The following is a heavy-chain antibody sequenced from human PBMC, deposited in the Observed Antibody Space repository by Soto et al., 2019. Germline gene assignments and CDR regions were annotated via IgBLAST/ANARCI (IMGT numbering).Heavy chain of an antibody. CDR1: GGAFSSYA. CDR2: IIPIFGTA. V-gene: IGHV1-69*13. CDR3: ARRRSPYCTNGVCESGGAFDI. J-gene: IGHJ3*02. D-gene: IGHD2-8*01. Sequence: SVKVCCKASGGAFSSYAVSLVRQAPGQGLEWMGGIIPIFGTANYAQKFQGRVTITADESTSTAYMELSSLRSEDTAVYYCARRRSPYCTNGVCESGGAFDIWGQGTMVTVSS.